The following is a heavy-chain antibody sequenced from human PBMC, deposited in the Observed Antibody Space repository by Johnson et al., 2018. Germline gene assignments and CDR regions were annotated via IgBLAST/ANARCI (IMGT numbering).Heavy chain of an antibody. CDR3: TRASIITIFGVVRPYYFYY. J-gene: IGHJ4*02. CDR2: IRGEAYDGTT. CDR1: GFTSGDYG. Sequence: VQLQESGGGLVQPGGSLRLSCAASGFTSGDYGMGWFRQAPGKGLEWVGFIRGEAYDGTTEYAASVKGRFTISRDDSKSIAYMNMNSLKTEDPAVYYCTRASIITIFGVVRPYYFYYWGQGTPVTISS. D-gene: IGHD3-3*01. V-gene: IGHV3-49*03.